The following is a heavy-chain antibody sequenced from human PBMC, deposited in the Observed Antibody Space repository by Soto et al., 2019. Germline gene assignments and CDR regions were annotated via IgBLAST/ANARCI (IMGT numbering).Heavy chain of an antibody. J-gene: IGHJ3*02. CDR2: INSDGSSP. D-gene: IGHD2-2*01. Sequence: EVQLVESGGGLVQPGGSLRLSCAASGFTFSSYWMHWVRQAPGKGPVWVSRINSDGSSPSYADSVKGRFTISRDSAKNSLYPEMNSLRAEDTAVYYCATDATCWDGDAPGIWGQGTMVTVSS. V-gene: IGHV3-74*01. CDR3: ATDATCWDGDAPGI. CDR1: GFTFSSYW.